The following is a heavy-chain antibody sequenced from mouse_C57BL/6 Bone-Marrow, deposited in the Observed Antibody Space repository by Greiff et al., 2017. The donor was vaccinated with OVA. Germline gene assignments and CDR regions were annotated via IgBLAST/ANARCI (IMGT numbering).Heavy chain of an antibody. Sequence: EVKLVESGEGLVKPGGSLKLSCAASGFTFSSYAMSWVRQTPEKRLEWVAYISSGGDYIYYADTVKGRFTISRDNARNTLYLHMSSLKSEDTAMYYCTRVCNPAWFAYWGQGTLVTVSA. CDR1: GFTFSSYA. CDR2: ISSGGDYI. J-gene: IGHJ3*01. V-gene: IGHV5-9-1*02. CDR3: TRVCNPAWFAY.